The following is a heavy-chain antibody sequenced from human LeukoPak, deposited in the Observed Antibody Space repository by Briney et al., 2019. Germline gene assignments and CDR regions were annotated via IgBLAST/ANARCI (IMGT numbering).Heavy chain of an antibody. V-gene: IGHV3-23*01. CDR1: GFTFSSHA. CDR2: FSGNGGAT. CDR3: ANGGLLPGLVFMVSFDY. D-gene: IGHD2-8*01. J-gene: IGHJ4*02. Sequence: GGPLGLPCAALGFTFSSHAMSWVRQASGKGLDWVSTFSGNGGATYFADSVKGRFTISRDNSKNTLYLQMNSLRAEDTAVYYCANGGLLPGLVFMVSFDYWGQGTLVTVSS.